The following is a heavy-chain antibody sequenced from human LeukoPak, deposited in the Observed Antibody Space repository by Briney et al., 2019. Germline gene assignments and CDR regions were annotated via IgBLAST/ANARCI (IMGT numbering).Heavy chain of an antibody. Sequence: PGGSLRLSCAASGFTFSSYGMHWVRQAPGKGLEWVAFIRYDGSNKYYADSVKGRFTISRDNSKNTLYLQMNSLRAEDTAVYYCAKDLLVATIEGYYYYYMDVWGKGTTVTISS. CDR3: AKDLLVATIEGYYYYYMDV. CDR2: IRYDGSNK. CDR1: GFTFSSYG. D-gene: IGHD5-12*01. J-gene: IGHJ6*03. V-gene: IGHV3-30*02.